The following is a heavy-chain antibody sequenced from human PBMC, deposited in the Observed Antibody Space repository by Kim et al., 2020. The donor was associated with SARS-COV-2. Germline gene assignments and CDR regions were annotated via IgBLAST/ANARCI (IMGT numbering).Heavy chain of an antibody. J-gene: IGHJ4*02. CDR3: AKTVEWQQLVRGYYFDY. V-gene: IGHV3-23*01. D-gene: IGHD6-13*01. CDR2: ISGSGGST. Sequence: GGSLRLSCAASGFTFSSYAMSWVRQAPGKGLEWVSAISGSGGSTYYADSVKGRFTISRDNSKNTLYLQMNSLRAEDTAVYYCAKTVEWQQLVRGYYFDYWGQGTLVTVSS. CDR1: GFTFSSYA.